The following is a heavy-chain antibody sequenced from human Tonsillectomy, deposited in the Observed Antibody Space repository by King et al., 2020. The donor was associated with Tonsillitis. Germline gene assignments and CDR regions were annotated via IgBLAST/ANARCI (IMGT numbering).Heavy chain of an antibody. CDR1: GFSFSSHW. D-gene: IGHD5-12*01. Sequence: VQLVESGGGLVQPGGSLRLSCAASGFSFSSHWMSWVRQAPGKGLEWVANIKQDGSEKYYVDSVKGRFTISRDNAKNSLYLQVNSLRAEDTAVYYCARGDGYSGWTVAYWGQGTLVTVSS. CDR2: IKQDGSEK. J-gene: IGHJ4*02. CDR3: ARGDGYSGWTVAY. V-gene: IGHV3-7*03.